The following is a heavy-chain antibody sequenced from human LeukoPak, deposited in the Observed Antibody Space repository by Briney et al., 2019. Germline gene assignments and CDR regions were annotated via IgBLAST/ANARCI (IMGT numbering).Heavy chain of an antibody. J-gene: IGHJ6*04. Sequence: GGSLRVSCEASGFSFSSYALSWVRQAPGRGLKWVSGISGIRGSTYYADSVKGRFTISRDNSKNTLYLQMNSLRAEDTAVYYCAKNIAVAGTNYYYGMDVWGKGTTVTVSS. V-gene: IGHV3-23*01. CDR2: ISGIRGST. CDR1: GFSFSSYA. D-gene: IGHD6-19*01. CDR3: AKNIAVAGTNYYYGMDV.